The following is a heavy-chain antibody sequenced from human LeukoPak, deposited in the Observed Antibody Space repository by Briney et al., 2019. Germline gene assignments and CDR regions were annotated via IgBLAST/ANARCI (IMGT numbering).Heavy chain of an antibody. D-gene: IGHD3-16*01. CDR2: IYSGGST. CDR3: ARETAAVWGSLDY. J-gene: IGHJ4*02. CDR1: GFTVSSNY. Sequence: GGSLRLSCAASGFTVSSNYMSWDRQGPGKGLEWVSLIYSGGSTYYADSVKGRFTISRDNSKNTLYLQMNSLRAEDTAVYYCARETAAVWGSLDYWGQGTLVTVSS. V-gene: IGHV3-66*01.